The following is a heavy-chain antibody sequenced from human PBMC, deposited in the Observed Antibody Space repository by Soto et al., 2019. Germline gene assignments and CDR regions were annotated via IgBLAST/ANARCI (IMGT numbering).Heavy chain of an antibody. Sequence: LRLSCAASGFTFISYGMHWVRQAPGNVLEWVAVISYDGSNKYYADSVKGRFTISRDNSKNTLYLQMNSLRAEDTAVYYCAKCSRGGGHCYSAYFDYWGQGTLVIVSS. CDR2: ISYDGSNK. CDR3: AKCSRGGGHCYSAYFDY. V-gene: IGHV3-30*18. J-gene: IGHJ4*02. CDR1: GFTFISYG. D-gene: IGHD2-21*02.